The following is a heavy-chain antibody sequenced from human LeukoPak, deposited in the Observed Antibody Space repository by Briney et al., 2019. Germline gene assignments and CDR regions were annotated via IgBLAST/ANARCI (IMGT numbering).Heavy chain of an antibody. V-gene: IGHV3-21*01. CDR2: ISSSSSYV. J-gene: IGHJ4*02. D-gene: IGHD3-22*01. Sequence: GGSLRLSCAASGFTFSSYSMNWVRQAPGKGLEWVSSISSSSSYVYYADSVKGRFTISRDNAKNSLYLQMNSLRAEDTAVYYCARDLGTYYYDSSGYFGYWGQGTLVTVSS. CDR3: ARDLGTYYYDSSGYFGY. CDR1: GFTFSSYS.